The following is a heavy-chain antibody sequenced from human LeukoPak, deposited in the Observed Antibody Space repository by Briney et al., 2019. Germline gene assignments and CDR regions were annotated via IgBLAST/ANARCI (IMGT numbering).Heavy chain of an antibody. CDR2: FSGSGVGI. D-gene: IGHD2-21*02. V-gene: IGHV3-23*01. CDR1: GFTFSSNA. Sequence: GGSLRLSCAASGFTFSSNAISWVRQAPGEGLEWVSGFSGSGVGIYYADSVKGRFTISRDNSKSTLYLQLNSLRAEDTAVYYCAKDSLYCADGCYSFFDCWDQGTLVTVSS. CDR3: AKDSLYCADGCYSFFDC. J-gene: IGHJ4*02.